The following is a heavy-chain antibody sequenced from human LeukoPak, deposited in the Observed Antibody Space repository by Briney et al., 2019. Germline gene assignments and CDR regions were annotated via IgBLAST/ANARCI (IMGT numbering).Heavy chain of an antibody. CDR2: INWNDGST. V-gene: IGHV3-20*03. J-gene: IGHJ5*02. CDR3: ARFPGPKRGAIDWFDP. D-gene: IGHD3-10*01. CDR1: GFTFDDYG. Sequence: PGGSLRLSFAASGFTFDDYGMSWVRQAPGKGLDWVSGINWNDGSTGYADSVKDRFTISRDNGKSYLYLQMNSLRAEDTALYYCARFPGPKRGAIDWFDPWGQGTLVTVSS.